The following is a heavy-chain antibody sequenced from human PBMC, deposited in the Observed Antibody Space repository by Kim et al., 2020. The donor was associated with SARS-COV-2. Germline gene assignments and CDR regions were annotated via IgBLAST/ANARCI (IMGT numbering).Heavy chain of an antibody. CDR3: ARDRLKYCSSTSCYGTGDAFDI. V-gene: IGHV4-59*01. D-gene: IGHD2-2*01. J-gene: IGHJ3*02. CDR2: IYYSGST. CDR1: GGSISSYY. Sequence: SETLSLTCTVSGGSISSYYWSWIRQPPGKGLEWIGYIYYSGSTNYNPSLKSRVTISVDTSKNQFSLKLSSVTAADTAVYYCARDRLKYCSSTSCYGTGDAFDIWGHGKMVTVSS.